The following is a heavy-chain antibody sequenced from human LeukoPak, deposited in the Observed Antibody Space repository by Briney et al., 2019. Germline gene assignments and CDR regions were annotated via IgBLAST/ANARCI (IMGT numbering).Heavy chain of an antibody. CDR2: IYYSGST. D-gene: IGHD7-27*01. Sequence: SETLSLTCTVAGGSISSGDYYWTWIRQPPGKGLEWIGYIYYSGSTYYNPSLKSRVTISVDTSKNQFSLKLSSVTAADTAVYYCARDLTGESHYFDYWGQGTLVTVSS. CDR1: GGSISSGDYY. CDR3: ARDLTGESHYFDY. V-gene: IGHV4-30-4*01. J-gene: IGHJ4*02.